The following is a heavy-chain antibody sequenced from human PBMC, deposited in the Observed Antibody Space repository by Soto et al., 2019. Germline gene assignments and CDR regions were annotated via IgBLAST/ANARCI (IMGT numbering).Heavy chain of an antibody. V-gene: IGHV4-59*11. Sequence: ESLKISCKGSGYSFTSHWIGWVRQMPGKGMEWIGYIYYSGSTNYNPSLKSRVTISVDTSKNQFSLKLSSVTAADTAVYYCARVVRDLSGSYSGWFDPWGQGTLVTVSS. CDR3: ARVVRDLSGSYSGWFDP. CDR2: IYYSGST. CDR1: GYSFTSHW. J-gene: IGHJ5*02. D-gene: IGHD3-10*01.